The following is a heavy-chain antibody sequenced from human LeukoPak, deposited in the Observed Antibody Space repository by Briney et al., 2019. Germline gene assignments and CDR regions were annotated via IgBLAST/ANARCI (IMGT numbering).Heavy chain of an antibody. D-gene: IGHD4-17*01. CDR2: ISSNGGST. CDR1: GFTFSGYA. J-gene: IGHJ3*02. V-gene: IGHV3-64*02. Sequence: GGSLRLSCAASGFTFSGYAMHWVRQAPGKGLEYVSAISSNGGSTYYADSVKGRFTISRDNSKNTLYLQMDSLRAEDMAVYYCARDRDYGDYHDAFDIWGQGTVVTVSS. CDR3: ARDRDYGDYHDAFDI.